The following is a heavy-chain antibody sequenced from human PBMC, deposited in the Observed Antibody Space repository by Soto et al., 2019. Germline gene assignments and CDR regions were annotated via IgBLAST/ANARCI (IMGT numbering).Heavy chain of an antibody. CDR2: ISNSGST. CDR3: ATESGYTYGYFDH. D-gene: IGHD5-18*01. CDR1: GDSVTSDEYY. Sequence: SETLSLTCTVSGDSVTSDEYYWTWHRQSPGKGLEWIGYISNSGSTSYNPSLKTRLSMSVDRSKNQFTLRLTSVTAADTAVYFCATESGYTYGYFDHWGQGTQVTVSS. J-gene: IGHJ4*02. V-gene: IGHV4-30-4*01.